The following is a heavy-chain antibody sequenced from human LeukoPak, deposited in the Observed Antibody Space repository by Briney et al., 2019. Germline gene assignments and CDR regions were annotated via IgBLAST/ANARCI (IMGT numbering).Heavy chain of an antibody. V-gene: IGHV3-48*03. J-gene: IGHJ3*02. CDR1: GFTFSAYE. CDR2: IGSSGSTV. CDR3: ARESVKCSGGSCSKSGNAFDI. D-gene: IGHD2-15*01. Sequence: GGSLRLSCAASGFTFSAYEMNWVRQAPGKGLEWVSYIGSSGSTVYYADSVKGRFTISRDNAKNSLYLQMNSLRAEDTALYYCARESVKCSGGSCSKSGNAFDIWGQGTMVTVSS.